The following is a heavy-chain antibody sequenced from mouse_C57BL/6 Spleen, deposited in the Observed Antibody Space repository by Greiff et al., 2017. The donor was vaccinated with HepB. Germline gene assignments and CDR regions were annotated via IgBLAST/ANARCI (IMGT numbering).Heavy chain of an antibody. V-gene: IGHV1-54*01. CDR2: INPGSGGT. D-gene: IGHD3-2*02. CDR3: ARGGTAQGGFAY. Sequence: QVQLQQSGAELVRPGTSVKVSCKASGYAFTNYLIEWVKQRPGQGLEWIGVINPGSGGTNYNEKFKGKATLTADKSSSTAYRQLSSLTSEDSAVYVWARGGTAQGGFAYWGQGTLVTVSA. J-gene: IGHJ3*01. CDR1: GYAFTNYL.